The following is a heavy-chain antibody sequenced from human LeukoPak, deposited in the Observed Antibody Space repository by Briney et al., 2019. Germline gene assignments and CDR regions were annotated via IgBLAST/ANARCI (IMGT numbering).Heavy chain of an antibody. D-gene: IGHD5-18*01. CDR1: GFTFSSYA. V-gene: IGHV3-23*01. Sequence: RGSLRLSCAASGFTFSSYAMSWVRQAPGKGLEWVSAISGSGGSTYYADSVKGRFTISRDNSKNTLYLQMNSLRAEDTAVYYCAKDTAQGYTYGTIEQDYWGQGTRVTVSS. CDR3: AKDTAQGYTYGTIEQDY. CDR2: ISGSGGST. J-gene: IGHJ4*02.